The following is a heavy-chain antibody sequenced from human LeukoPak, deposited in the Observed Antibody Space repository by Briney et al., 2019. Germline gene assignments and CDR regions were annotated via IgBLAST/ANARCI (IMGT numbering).Heavy chain of an antibody. J-gene: IGHJ5*02. Sequence: PSETLSLTCTVSGGSISGDYWSWIRQPAGTGLEWIGRIYTSGSTIYNPSLKSRVTMSVDTSKDQWSLQLSSVTAADTAVYYCARPPGIAAAWFDPWGQGTLVTVSS. CDR1: GGSISGDY. CDR2: IYTSGST. CDR3: ARPPGIAAAWFDP. D-gene: IGHD6-25*01. V-gene: IGHV4-4*07.